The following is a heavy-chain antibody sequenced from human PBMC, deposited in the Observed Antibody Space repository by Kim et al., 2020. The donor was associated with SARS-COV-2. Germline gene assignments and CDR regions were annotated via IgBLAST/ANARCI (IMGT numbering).Heavy chain of an antibody. D-gene: IGHD2-15*01. CDR2: IIPIFGTA. V-gene: IGHV1-69*13. CDR1: GGTFSSYA. Sequence: SVKVSCKASGGTFSSYAISWVLQAPGQGLEWMGGIIPIFGTANYAQKFQGRVTITADESTSTAYMELSSLRSEDTAVYYCARAYCSGGSCYGTEGPYFDYWGQGTLVTVSS. CDR3: ARAYCSGGSCYGTEGPYFDY. J-gene: IGHJ4*02.